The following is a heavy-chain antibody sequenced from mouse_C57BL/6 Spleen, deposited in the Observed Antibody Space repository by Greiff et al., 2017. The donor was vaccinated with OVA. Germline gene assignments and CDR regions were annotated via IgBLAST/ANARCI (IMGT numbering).Heavy chain of an antibody. CDR2: ISSGSSTI. CDR3: ARGGYDLWFAY. Sequence: EVHLVESGGGLVKPGGSLKLSCAASGFTFSDYGMHWVRQAPEKGLEWVAYISSGSSTIYYADTVKGRFTISRDNAKNTLFLQMTSLRSEDTAMYYCARGGYDLWFAYWGQGTLVTVSA. D-gene: IGHD2-2*01. CDR1: GFTFSDYG. V-gene: IGHV5-17*01. J-gene: IGHJ3*01.